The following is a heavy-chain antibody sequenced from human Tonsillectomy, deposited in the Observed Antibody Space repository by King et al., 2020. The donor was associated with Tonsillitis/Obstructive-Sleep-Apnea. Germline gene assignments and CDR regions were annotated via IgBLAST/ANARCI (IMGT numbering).Heavy chain of an antibody. J-gene: IGHJ6*03. V-gene: IGHV3-43*02. CDR1: RFTFDNYA. CDR3: AKYRAYGSSAGGMDV. D-gene: IGHD6-6*01. Sequence: VQLVESGGGVVQPGGSLRLSCAASRFTFDNYAMHWVRQAPGKGLEWVSLISGDGTSTYYADSVRGRFTISRDNNKNSLYLQMDSLRTEDTALYYCAKYRAYGSSAGGMDVWGKGTTVTVSS. CDR2: ISGDGTST.